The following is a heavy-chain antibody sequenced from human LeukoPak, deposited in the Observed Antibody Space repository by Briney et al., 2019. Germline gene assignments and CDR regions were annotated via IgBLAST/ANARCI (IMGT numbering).Heavy chain of an antibody. V-gene: IGHV4-38-2*02. J-gene: IGHJ4*02. CDR1: GYSVSSAYY. CDR3: ARCRWNDYYFDY. D-gene: IGHD1-1*01. CDR2: IYHSGTT. Sequence: SETLSLTCTVSGYSVSSAYYWGWIRQPPGKGLEWIGSIYHSGTTYYNPSLKSRVTISVDTSKNQFSLKLSSVTAADTAVYYCARCRWNDYYFDYWGQGTLVTVSS.